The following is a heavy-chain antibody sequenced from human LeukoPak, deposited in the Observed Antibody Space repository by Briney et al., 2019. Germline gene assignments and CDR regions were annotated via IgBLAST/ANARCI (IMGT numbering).Heavy chain of an antibody. J-gene: IGHJ4*02. Sequence: GGSLRLSCAASGFTFSNYAMNWVRLAPGKGLEWVSTISGSGTKTYYADSVKGRFTISRDNSKNMVSLQMNSLRAEDTALYYCATGGLIWDYSYYFDYWGQGMLVTVSA. D-gene: IGHD5-18*01. CDR1: GFTFSNYA. CDR3: ATGGLIWDYSYYFDY. CDR2: ISGSGTKT. V-gene: IGHV3-23*01.